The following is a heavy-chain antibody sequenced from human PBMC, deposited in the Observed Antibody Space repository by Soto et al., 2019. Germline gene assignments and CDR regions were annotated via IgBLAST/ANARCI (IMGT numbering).Heavy chain of an antibody. V-gene: IGHV1-69*02. Sequence: GASVKVSCKASGYTFTSFYTINWVRQAPGLGLEWMGRVNPIVSMSNYAQKFQGRVTITADKSTNTAYMQLSSLRSEDTAIYYCAASYGSGYRAFDYWGQGALVTVSS. CDR2: VNPIVSMS. CDR1: GYTFTSFYT. CDR3: AASYGSGYRAFDY. J-gene: IGHJ4*02. D-gene: IGHD3-10*01.